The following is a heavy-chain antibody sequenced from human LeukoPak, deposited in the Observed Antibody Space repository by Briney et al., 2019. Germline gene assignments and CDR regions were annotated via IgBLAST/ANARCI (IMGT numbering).Heavy chain of an antibody. D-gene: IGHD2-15*01. J-gene: IGHJ6*03. CDR2: ISSSSSYK. CDR1: GFTFSSYS. V-gene: IGHV3-21*01. CDR3: ARVVSATGYYYMDV. Sequence: GGSLRLSCAASGFTFSSYSMNWVRQAPGKGLEWVSSISSSSSYKKYADSVKGRFTISRDNAKNSLYLQMNSLRAEDTAVYYCARVVSATGYYYMDVWGKGTTVTVSS.